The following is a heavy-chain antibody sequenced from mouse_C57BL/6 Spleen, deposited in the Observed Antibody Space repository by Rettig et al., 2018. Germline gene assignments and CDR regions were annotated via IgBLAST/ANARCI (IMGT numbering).Heavy chain of an antibody. Sequence: PGQGLEWIGNINPSNGGTNYNEKFKSKATLTVDKSSSTAYMQLSSLTSEDSAVYYCAVEAMDYWGQGTSVTVSS. V-gene: IGHV1-53*01. CDR3: AVEAMDY. J-gene: IGHJ4*01. CDR2: INPSNGGT.